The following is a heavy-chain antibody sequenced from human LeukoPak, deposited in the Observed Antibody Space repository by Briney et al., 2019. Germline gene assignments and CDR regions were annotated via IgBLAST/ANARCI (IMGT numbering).Heavy chain of an antibody. J-gene: IGHJ6*03. D-gene: IGHD3-10*01. CDR1: DGSISSSIYY. CDR2: ISYSGST. CDR3: ARVYGSGSYYNGYYYYYMDV. Sequence: SETLSLTCTVSDGSISSSIYYWAWIRQPPGKGLEWIGSISYSGSTYYNPSLKSRVTISVDTSKNQFSLKLSSVTAADTAVYYCARVYGSGSYYNGYYYYYMDVWGKGTTVTISS. V-gene: IGHV4-39*07.